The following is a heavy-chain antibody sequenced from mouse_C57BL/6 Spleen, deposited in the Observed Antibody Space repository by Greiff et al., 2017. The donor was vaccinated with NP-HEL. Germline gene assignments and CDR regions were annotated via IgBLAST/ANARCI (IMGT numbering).Heavy chain of an antibody. CDR3: ARSGDDYDGPWFAY. CDR2: INPNNGGT. V-gene: IGHV1-18*01. Sequence: VQLQQSGPELVKPGASVKIPCKASGYTFTDYNMDWVKQSHGKSLEWIGDINPNNGGTIYNQKFKGKATLTVDKPSSTAYMELRSLTSEDTAVYYCARSGDDYDGPWFAYWGQGTLVTVSA. J-gene: IGHJ3*01. D-gene: IGHD2-4*01. CDR1: GYTFTDYN.